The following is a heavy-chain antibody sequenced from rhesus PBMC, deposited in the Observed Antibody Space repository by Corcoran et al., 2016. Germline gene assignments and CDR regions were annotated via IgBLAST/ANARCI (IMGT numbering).Heavy chain of an antibody. D-gene: IGHD4-29*01. Sequence: QVTLKESGPALVKPTQTLTLTCTFSGFSLTTSGMGVGWIRQPPGKTLDWLAQIYWDDDKRYNTSLKTRLTISKDTSKNQVVLTMTNMDPVDTATYYCARHTTVYNRFDVWGPGVLVTVSS. V-gene: IGHV2-1*01. CDR3: ARHTTVYNRFDV. CDR1: GFSLTTSGMG. J-gene: IGHJ5-1*01. CDR2: IYWDDDK.